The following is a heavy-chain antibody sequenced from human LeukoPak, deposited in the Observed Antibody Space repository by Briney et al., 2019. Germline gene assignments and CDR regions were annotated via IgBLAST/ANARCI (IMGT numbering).Heavy chain of an antibody. V-gene: IGHV1-46*01. Sequence: GASVNVSCKASGYTFTSYYMHWVRQAPGQGLEWMGIINPSGGSTSYAQKFQGRVIMTRDTSTSTVYMELSSLTSEDTAVYYCARWGGVGMDVWGQGTTLIVSS. CDR2: INPSGGST. D-gene: IGHD2-8*01. CDR3: ARWGGVGMDV. J-gene: IGHJ6*02. CDR1: GYTFTSYY.